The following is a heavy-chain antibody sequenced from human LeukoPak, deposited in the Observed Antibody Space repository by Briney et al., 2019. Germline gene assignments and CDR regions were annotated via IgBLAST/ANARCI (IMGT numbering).Heavy chain of an antibody. CDR1: GFTFRNYG. CDR3: AKDPGASVSGFYMDV. D-gene: IGHD2-8*02. CDR2: IWSDGNNR. Sequence: PGGSLRLSCAASGFTFRNYGMHWVRQATGKGLEWVSFIWSDGNNRFYADSVKGRFTISRDNSKNMLYLQMDSLRPEDTAVYYCAKDPGASVSGFYMDVWGKGTTVIVPS. V-gene: IGHV3-30*02. J-gene: IGHJ6*03.